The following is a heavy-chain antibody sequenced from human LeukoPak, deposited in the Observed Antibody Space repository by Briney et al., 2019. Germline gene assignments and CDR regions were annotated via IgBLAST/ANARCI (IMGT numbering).Heavy chain of an antibody. J-gene: IGHJ4*02. CDR2: INSDGSST. V-gene: IGHV3-74*01. Sequence: GGSLRLSCAASGFTFSSYGMHWVRQAPGKGLVWVSRINSDGSSTSYADSVKGRFTISRDNAKNTLYLQMNSLRAEDTAVYYCARDISFMVRGVSDYWGQGTLVTVSS. CDR3: ARDISFMVRGVSDY. D-gene: IGHD3-10*01. CDR1: GFTFSSYG.